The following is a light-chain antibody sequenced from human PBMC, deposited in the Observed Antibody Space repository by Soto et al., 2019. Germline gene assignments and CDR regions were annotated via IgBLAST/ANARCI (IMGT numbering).Light chain of an antibody. Sequence: EIVLTQSPGTLSLSPGERATLSCRASQSISSSYLAWYQQKPGQAPRLLIYGASNRATGIPDRFSGSGSGTDFTLTISRLEPEDFAVYYCQHYGSSPQTFGQGTNLEIK. J-gene: IGKJ2*01. CDR3: QHYGSSPQT. CDR2: GAS. CDR1: QSISSSY. V-gene: IGKV3-20*01.